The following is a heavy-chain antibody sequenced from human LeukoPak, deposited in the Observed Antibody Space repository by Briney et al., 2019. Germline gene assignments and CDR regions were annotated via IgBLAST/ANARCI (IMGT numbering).Heavy chain of an antibody. CDR2: IYSGGST. J-gene: IGHJ4*02. V-gene: IGHV4-61*02. CDR3: AREGSIYYYDSSGYLGY. Sequence: SETLSLTCTVSGDSTSSGAYYWCWIRQPAGKGLEWIGRIYSGGSTNYNPSLKSRVTISVDTSKNQFSLKLSSVTAADTAVYYCAREGSIYYYDSSGYLGYWGQGTLVTVSS. D-gene: IGHD3-22*01. CDR1: GDSTSSGAYY.